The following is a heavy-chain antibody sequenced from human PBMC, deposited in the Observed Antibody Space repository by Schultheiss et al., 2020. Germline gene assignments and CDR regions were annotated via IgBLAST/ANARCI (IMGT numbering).Heavy chain of an antibody. CDR1: GFSLSTSGMC. CDR2: IDWDDDK. CDR3: ARQYSSGWAYYYYGMDV. Sequence: SGPTLVKPTQTLTLTCTFSGFSLSTSGMCVSWIRQPPGKALEWPAPIDWDDDKYYSTSLKTRLTISKDTSKNQVVLTMANMNPVDTTTYYCARQYSSGWAYYYYGMDVWGKGTTVTVAS. J-gene: IGHJ6*04. D-gene: IGHD6-19*01. V-gene: IGHV2-70*01.